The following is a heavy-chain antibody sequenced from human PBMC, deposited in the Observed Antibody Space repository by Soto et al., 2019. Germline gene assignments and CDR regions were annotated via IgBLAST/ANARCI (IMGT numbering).Heavy chain of an antibody. CDR1: GFTFSSYS. J-gene: IGHJ4*02. V-gene: IGHV3-48*01. Sequence: GGSLRLSCAASGFTFSSYSMNWLRQAPGKGPEWVTYINSSRNTTYYADTVKGRFIISRDNSDISLYLHMDSLRAEDTGFFFCAREIFAAAYAATSAFDLGGQGTLVTVSS. CDR3: AREIFAAAYAATSAFDL. D-gene: IGHD3-3*01. CDR2: INSSRNTT.